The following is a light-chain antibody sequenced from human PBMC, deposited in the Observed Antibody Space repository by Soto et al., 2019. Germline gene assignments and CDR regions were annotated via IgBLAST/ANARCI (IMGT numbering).Light chain of an antibody. Sequence: DIQMTQSPSSLSASVGDRVTVTCRASQSIGTYVNWYQQKPGKAPYLLIYAASRLQSGVPSKFSGSGSGTDFTLTISSLQPEDCATYYCQQSYTTPYTFVQGTKLEIK. CDR3: QQSYTTPYT. CDR1: QSIGTY. J-gene: IGKJ2*01. V-gene: IGKV1-39*01. CDR2: AAS.